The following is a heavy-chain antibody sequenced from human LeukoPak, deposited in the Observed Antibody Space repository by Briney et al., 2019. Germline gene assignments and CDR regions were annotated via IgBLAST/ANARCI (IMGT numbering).Heavy chain of an antibody. CDR1: GYTFTSYG. CDR2: INPNSGGT. V-gene: IGHV1-2*02. Sequence: ASVKVSCKASGYTFTSYGISWVRQAPGQGLEWMGWINPNSGGTNYAQKFQGRVTMTRDTSISTAYMELSRLRSDDTAVYYCAREYPYYFDYWGQGTLVTVSS. CDR3: AREYPYYFDY. J-gene: IGHJ4*02.